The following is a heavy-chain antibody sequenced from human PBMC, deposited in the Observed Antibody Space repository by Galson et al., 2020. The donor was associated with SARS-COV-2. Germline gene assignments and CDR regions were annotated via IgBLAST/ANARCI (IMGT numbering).Heavy chain of an antibody. CDR1: GFTFSTFG. D-gene: IGHD3-16*01. Sequence: TGGSLRLSCAASGFTFSTFGMPWLRQAPGKGQEWVAVIAYDESITYYADSVRARFIISRDNSENTLYLQMNSLRPEDTAVYYCAKEWASDSRGWYYVSWGQGTLVTVSS. J-gene: IGHJ5*02. V-gene: IGHV3-30*18. CDR2: IAYDESIT. CDR3: AKEWASDSRGWYYVS.